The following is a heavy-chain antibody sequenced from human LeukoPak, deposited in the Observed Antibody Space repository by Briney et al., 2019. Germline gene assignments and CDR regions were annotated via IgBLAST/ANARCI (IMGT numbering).Heavy chain of an antibody. Sequence: GGSLRLSCAASGFTFSIYWMYWVRQAPGKGLMWVSRCDSDGSGTTYVDSVKGRFTVSRDNAKSTLYLQMSSLRAEDTAVYYCATSSVWGGAFNIWGQGTMVTVSS. CDR1: GFTFSIYW. CDR3: ATSSVWGGAFNI. J-gene: IGHJ3*02. D-gene: IGHD3-16*01. V-gene: IGHV3-74*01. CDR2: CDSDGSGT.